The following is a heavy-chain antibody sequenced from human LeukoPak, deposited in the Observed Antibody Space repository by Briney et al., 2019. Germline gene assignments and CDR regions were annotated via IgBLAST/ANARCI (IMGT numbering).Heavy chain of an antibody. D-gene: IGHD6-19*01. V-gene: IGHV3-20*04. CDR3: ARGRRRESRWLTRRYFDY. CDR2: INWNGGST. Sequence: GGSLRLSCAASGFTFDDYGMSWVRQAPGKGLEWVSGINWNGGSTGYADSVKGRFTISRDNAKNSLYLQMNSLRAEDTALYYCARGRRRESRWLTRRYFDYWGQGTLVTVSS. CDR1: GFTFDDYG. J-gene: IGHJ4*02.